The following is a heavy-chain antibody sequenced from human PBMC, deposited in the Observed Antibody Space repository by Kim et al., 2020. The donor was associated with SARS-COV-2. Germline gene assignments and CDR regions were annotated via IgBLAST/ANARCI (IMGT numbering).Heavy chain of an antibody. CDR1: GFTFSSYA. CDR2: ISYDGSNK. CDR3: ARDLGQGFDP. J-gene: IGHJ5*02. Sequence: GGSLRRSCAASGFTFSSYAMHWVRQAPGKGLEWVALISYDGSNKYYADSVKGRFTISRDNSKNTLYLQMNSLRAEDTAVYYCARDLGQGFDPWGQGTLVT. V-gene: IGHV3-30-3*01. D-gene: IGHD1-26*01.